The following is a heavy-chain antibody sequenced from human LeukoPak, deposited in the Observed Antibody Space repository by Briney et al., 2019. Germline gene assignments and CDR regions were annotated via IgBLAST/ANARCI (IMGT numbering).Heavy chain of an antibody. CDR3: ARDGELGYCSGGSCSTTSYYYYGMDV. CDR2: ISSSSSYI. D-gene: IGHD2-15*01. J-gene: IGHJ6*02. V-gene: IGHV3-21*01. CDR1: GFTFSSYS. Sequence: GGSLRLSCAASGFTFSSYSMNWVRQAPGKGLEWVSSISSSSSYIYYADSVKGRFTISRDNAKNSLYLQMNSLRAEDTAVCYCARDGELGYCSGGSCSTTSYYYYGMDVWGQGTTVTVSS.